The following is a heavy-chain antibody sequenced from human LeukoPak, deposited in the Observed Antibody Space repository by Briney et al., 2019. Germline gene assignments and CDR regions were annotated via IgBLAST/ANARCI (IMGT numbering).Heavy chain of an antibody. V-gene: IGHV3-23*01. D-gene: IGHD5/OR15-5a*01. Sequence: PGGSLRLSCAASGFTFSSYSMNWVRQAPGKGLEWVSGVSRNGDYTFYADSVKGRFTVSRDNSKKILYLQMNSLRADDTALYYCAKALYADYWGQGTLVGVSS. CDR2: VSRNGDYT. CDR1: GFTFSSYS. J-gene: IGHJ4*02. CDR3: AKALYADY.